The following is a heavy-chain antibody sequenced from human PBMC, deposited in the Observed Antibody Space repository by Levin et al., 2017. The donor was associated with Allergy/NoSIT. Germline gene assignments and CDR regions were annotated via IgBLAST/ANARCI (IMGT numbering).Heavy chain of an antibody. Sequence: KTSETLSLTCAVYGGSFSGYYWSWIRQPPGKGLEWIGEINHSGSTNYNPSLKSRVTISVDTSKNQFSLKLSSVTAADTAVYYCARDGGSYYYGMDVWGQGTTVTVSS. D-gene: IGHD1-26*01. CDR2: INHSGST. CDR1: GGSFSGYY. CDR3: ARDGGSYYYGMDV. J-gene: IGHJ6*02. V-gene: IGHV4-34*01.